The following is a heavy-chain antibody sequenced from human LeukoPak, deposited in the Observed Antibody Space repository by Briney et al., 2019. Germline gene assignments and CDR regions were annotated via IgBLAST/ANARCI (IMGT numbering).Heavy chain of an antibody. V-gene: IGHV3-74*01. J-gene: IGHJ4*02. CDR2: INSDGSST. Sequence: PGGSLRLSCAASGFTFSSYLMHWVRQAPGKGLVWVSRINSDGSSTSYADSVKGRFAISRDNAKNSLYLQMNSLRAEDRAVYYCARRRDFIDYWGQGTLVTVSS. CDR1: GFTFSSYL. CDR3: ARRRDFIDY. D-gene: IGHD3/OR15-3a*01.